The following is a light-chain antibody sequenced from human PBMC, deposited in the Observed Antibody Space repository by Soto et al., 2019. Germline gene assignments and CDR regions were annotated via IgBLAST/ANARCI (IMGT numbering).Light chain of an antibody. V-gene: IGKV3-11*01. CDR2: DAS. J-gene: IGKJ1*01. Sequence: EIVLTQSPATLSLSPGERATLSCRASQSVSSYLAWYQQKPGQAPRLLIYDASNRATGIPARFSGSGSGTDFTLTISSLKPEDFALYYCQHRSNWPTFGQGTKVEIK. CDR3: QHRSNWPT. CDR1: QSVSSY.